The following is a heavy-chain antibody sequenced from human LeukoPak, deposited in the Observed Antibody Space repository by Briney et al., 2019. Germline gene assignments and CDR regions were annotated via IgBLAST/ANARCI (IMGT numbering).Heavy chain of an antibody. CDR2: IYHSGST. D-gene: IGHD6-6*01. Sequence: SETLSLTCTVSGGSISSGGYYWSWIRQPPGKGLEWIGYIYHSGSTYYNPSLKSRVTISVDRSKNRFSLKLSSVTAADTAVYYCASPESSSSIWGQGTLVTVSS. CDR3: ASPESSSSI. J-gene: IGHJ4*02. V-gene: IGHV4-30-2*01. CDR1: GGSISSGGYY.